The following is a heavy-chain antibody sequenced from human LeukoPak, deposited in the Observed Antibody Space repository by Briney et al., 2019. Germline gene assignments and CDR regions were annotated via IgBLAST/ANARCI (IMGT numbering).Heavy chain of an antibody. CDR2: IYSGGST. D-gene: IGHD3-22*01. CDR3: ARAGYYYDSIGAFDI. J-gene: IGHJ3*02. Sequence: GGSLRLSCAASGFTFSSYAMHWVRQAPGKGLEWVAVIYSGGSTYYADSVKGRFTISRDNSKNTLYLQMNSLRAEDTAVYYCARAGYYYDSIGAFDIWGQGTMVTVSS. V-gene: IGHV3-53*01. CDR1: GFTFSSYA.